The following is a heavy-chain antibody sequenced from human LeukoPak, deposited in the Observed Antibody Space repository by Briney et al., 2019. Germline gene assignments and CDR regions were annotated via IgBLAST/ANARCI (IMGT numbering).Heavy chain of an antibody. CDR2: ISSSSSYI. Sequence: GGSLRLSCAASGFTFSSYSMNWVRQAPGKGLEWVSSISSSSSYIYYADSVKGRFTISRDNAKNSLYLQMNSPRAEDTAVYYCARDTSSGYPFDYWGQGTLVTVSS. V-gene: IGHV3-21*01. CDR3: ARDTSSGYPFDY. D-gene: IGHD3-22*01. CDR1: GFTFSSYS. J-gene: IGHJ4*02.